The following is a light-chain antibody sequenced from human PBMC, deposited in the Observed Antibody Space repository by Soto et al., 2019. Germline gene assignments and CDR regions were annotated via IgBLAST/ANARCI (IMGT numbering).Light chain of an antibody. V-gene: IGKV1-5*03. J-gene: IGKJ5*01. Sequence: DIQMTQSPSTLSASVGDRVTITCRTSQSLSTWLAWYQQKPGKAPKLLIYKASNLETGVPSRFSASGSGTEFTLTISSLQPDDFATYYCQQYSGNPITFGQGTRLEIK. CDR3: QQYSGNPIT. CDR2: KAS. CDR1: QSLSTW.